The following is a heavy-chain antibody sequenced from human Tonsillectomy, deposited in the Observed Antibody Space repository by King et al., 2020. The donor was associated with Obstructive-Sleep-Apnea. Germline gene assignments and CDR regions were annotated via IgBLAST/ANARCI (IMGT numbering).Heavy chain of an antibody. V-gene: IGHV4-30-4*01. J-gene: IGHJ4*02. CDR1: GGSISSGYYF. CDR2: INYTGST. Sequence: VQLQESGPGLVKPSQTLSLTCTVSGGSISSGYYFWPWIRQPPGKGLEWIGYINYTGSTYYNPSLTSRLTISVDTSKNRFSLNLISVTAADTAVYYCARRDHAFDYWGQGTLVTVSS. CDR3: ARRDHAFDY.